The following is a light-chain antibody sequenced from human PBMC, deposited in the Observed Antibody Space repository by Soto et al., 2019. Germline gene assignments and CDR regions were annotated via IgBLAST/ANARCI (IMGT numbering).Light chain of an antibody. CDR1: QSVSSYY. CDR2: GAS. J-gene: IGKJ1*01. Sequence: EIVLTQSPGTLSLSPGERATLSCRASQSVSSYYLAWYQQKPGQAPRLLISGASSRATGIPDRFSVSGSGTDFTLTISRREPEDFAVYYCQQYGSSPPTFGQGTKVEIK. V-gene: IGKV3-20*01. CDR3: QQYGSSPPT.